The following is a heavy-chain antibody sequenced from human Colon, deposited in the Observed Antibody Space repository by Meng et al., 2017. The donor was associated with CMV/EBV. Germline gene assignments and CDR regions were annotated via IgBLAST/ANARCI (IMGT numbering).Heavy chain of an antibody. Sequence: GESLKISCAASGFTFSNHWMNWVRQAPGKGLEWVSYISSSGSTIYYADSVKGRFTISRDNAKNSLYLQMNSLRAEDTAVYYCARATYYYDDSGFGYWGQGTLVTVSS. CDR2: ISSSGSTI. D-gene: IGHD3-22*01. V-gene: IGHV3-48*03. CDR3: ARATYYYDDSGFGY. J-gene: IGHJ4*02. CDR1: GFTFSNHW.